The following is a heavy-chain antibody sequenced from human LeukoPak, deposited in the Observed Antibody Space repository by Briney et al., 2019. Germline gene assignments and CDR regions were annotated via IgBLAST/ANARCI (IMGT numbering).Heavy chain of an antibody. CDR1: GFTFDDYA. CDR2: ISWNSGSI. CDR3: AKDTRSSSSYYFDY. Sequence: PGGSLRLSCAASGFTFDDYAMHWVRQAPGKGLEWVSGISWNSGSIGYADSVKGRSTISRDNAKNSLYLQMNSLRAEDTALYYCAKDTRSSSSYYFDYWGQGTLVTVSS. D-gene: IGHD6-6*01. J-gene: IGHJ4*02. V-gene: IGHV3-9*01.